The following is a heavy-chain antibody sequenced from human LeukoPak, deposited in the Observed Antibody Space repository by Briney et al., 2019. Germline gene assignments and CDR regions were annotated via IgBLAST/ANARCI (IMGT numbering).Heavy chain of an antibody. CDR1: GYTFTDYH. CDR3: ARGYCTGDSCSGAWFDP. V-gene: IGHV1-2*02. Sequence: ASVKVSCKASGYTFTDYHIHWVRQAPGQGLEWMGWIYPNSGGTNFAQKFQGRVTMTRDTSISTAYIELNRLRSDDTAVYYCARGYCTGDSCSGAWFDPWGRGTLVTVSS. D-gene: IGHD2-15*01. J-gene: IGHJ5*02. CDR2: IYPNSGGT.